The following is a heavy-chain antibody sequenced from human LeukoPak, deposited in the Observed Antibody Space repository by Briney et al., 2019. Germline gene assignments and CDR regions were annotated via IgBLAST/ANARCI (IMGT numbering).Heavy chain of an antibody. V-gene: IGHV3-23*01. D-gene: IGHD2-15*01. CDR2: ISGSGGST. CDR1: GFTFRSYW. J-gene: IGHJ4*02. Sequence: GGSLRLSCAASGFTFRSYWMSWVRQAPGKGLEWVSAISGSGGSTYYADSVKGRFTISRDNSKNTLYLQMNSLRAEDTAVYYCAKAPVTTCRGAFCYPFDYWGLGTLVTVSS. CDR3: AKAPVTTCRGAFCYPFDY.